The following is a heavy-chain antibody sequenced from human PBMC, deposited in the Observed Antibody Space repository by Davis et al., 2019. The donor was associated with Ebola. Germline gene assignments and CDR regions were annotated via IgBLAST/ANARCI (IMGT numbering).Heavy chain of an antibody. CDR3: ASSASLIVVAPFDY. Sequence: GGSLRLSCAASGFTFSSYSMNWARQAPGKGLQWVSYISTSGTTIYYADSVEGRFTISRDNAKNSLYLQMNSLRDEDTAVYYCASSASLIVVAPFDYWGQGTLVTVSS. V-gene: IGHV3-48*02. CDR1: GFTFSSYS. CDR2: ISTSGTTI. J-gene: IGHJ4*02. D-gene: IGHD3-22*01.